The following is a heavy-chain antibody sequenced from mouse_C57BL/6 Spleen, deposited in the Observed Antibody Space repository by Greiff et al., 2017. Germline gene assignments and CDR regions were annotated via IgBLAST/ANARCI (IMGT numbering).Heavy chain of an antibody. CDR3: ARSRLGMDY. CDR2: IYPSDSET. J-gene: IGHJ4*01. Sequence: QVQLQHPGAELVRPGSSVKLSCKASGYTFTSYWMDWVKQRPGQGLEWIGNIYPSDSETHYNQKFKDKATLTVDKSSSTAYMQLSSLTSEDSAVYYCARSRLGMDYWGQGTSVTVSS. D-gene: IGHD4-1*01. CDR1: GYTFTSYW. V-gene: IGHV1-61*01.